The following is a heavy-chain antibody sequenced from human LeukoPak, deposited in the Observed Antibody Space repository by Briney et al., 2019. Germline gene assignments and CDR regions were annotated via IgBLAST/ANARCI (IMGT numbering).Heavy chain of an antibody. J-gene: IGHJ4*02. D-gene: IGHD3-16*02. CDR2: ITGSGGTT. CDR3: AKDLSPESNRLSPFDY. CDR1: GFTFSSHA. Sequence: PGGSLRLSCAASGFTFSSHAMSWVRQAPGKGLEWVSTITGSGGTTKYADSVKGRFTISRDNSKNTLDLQMNSLRAEDTAIFYCAKDLSPESNRLSPFDYWGQGTLVIVSS. V-gene: IGHV3-23*01.